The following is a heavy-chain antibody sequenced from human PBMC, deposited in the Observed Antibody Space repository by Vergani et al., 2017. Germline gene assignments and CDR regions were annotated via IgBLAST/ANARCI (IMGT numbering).Heavy chain of an antibody. Sequence: QVQLAVSGGGRVQTGRSPRLSCAASGFSFSSHAILWVRQAPGKGVEWVAVISNEGSKKYYADSVKGRFTISRENSKNTLDLQRNSLRTQNRAVYYCAKAGSVTSGSLQYNFCMGFWGKGTTVTVS. CDR3: AKAGSVTSGSLQYNFCMGF. J-gene: IGHJ6*03. CDR1: GFSFSSHA. V-gene: IGHV3-30*18. CDR2: ISNEGSKK. D-gene: IGHD3-10*01.